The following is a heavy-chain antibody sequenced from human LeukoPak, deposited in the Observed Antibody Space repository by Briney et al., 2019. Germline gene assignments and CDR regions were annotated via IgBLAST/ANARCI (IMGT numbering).Heavy chain of an antibody. V-gene: IGHV3-23*01. CDR2: ISGSGGST. J-gene: IGHJ3*02. CDR3: AKGSYCSSTSCYTGAFDI. Sequence: GSLRLSCAASGFTFSSFAMTWVRQAPGKGLEWVSAISGSGGSTNYADSVKGRFTTSRDNSKNTLYLQMNSLRAEDTAVYYCAKGSYCSSTSCYTGAFDIWGQGTMVTVSS. CDR1: GFTFSSFA. D-gene: IGHD2-2*02.